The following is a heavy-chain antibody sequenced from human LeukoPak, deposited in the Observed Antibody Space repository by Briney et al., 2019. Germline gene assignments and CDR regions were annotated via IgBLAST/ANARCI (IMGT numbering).Heavy chain of an antibody. D-gene: IGHD3-9*01. CDR2: INPSGGST. CDR3: ARGSRPVYNLLTGKRYFDY. J-gene: IGHJ4*02. CDR1: GYTFTTHY. V-gene: IGHV1-46*01. Sequence: GASVKVSCKASGYTFTTHYVHWVRQAPGQGLEWMGIINPSGGSTTYAQKFRGRLTMTRDMSTSTVYMELSSLRSEDTAVYYCARGSRPVYNLLTGKRYFDYWGQGTLLTVSS.